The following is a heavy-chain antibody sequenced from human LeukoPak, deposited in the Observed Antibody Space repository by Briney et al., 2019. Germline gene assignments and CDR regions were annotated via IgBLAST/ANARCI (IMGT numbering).Heavy chain of an antibody. J-gene: IGHJ4*02. CDR1: GGSISSSSYY. D-gene: IGHD5/OR15-5a*01. V-gene: IGHV4-39*01. Sequence: SETLSLTCTVSGGSISSSSYYWGWIRQPPGKGLEWIGSIYYSGSTYYNPSLKSRVTISVDTSKNQFSLKLSSVTAADTAVYYCATPSSFPFDYWGQGTLVTASS. CDR3: ATPSSFPFDY. CDR2: IYYSGST.